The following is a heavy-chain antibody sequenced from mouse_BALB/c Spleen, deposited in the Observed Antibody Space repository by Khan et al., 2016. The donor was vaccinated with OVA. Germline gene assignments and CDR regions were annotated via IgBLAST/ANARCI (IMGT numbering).Heavy chain of an antibody. CDR2: IWGDGST. V-gene: IGHV2-3*01. Sequence: QVRLQQSGPGLVAPSQSLSITCSISGFSLTSYGVNWVRQPPGKGLEWLGVIWGDGSTNNHSTLKSRLIITKDNSKRQVFLTLNSLQTDDTATYYCAKFTPDYYSMDYWGQGTSVTVSS. J-gene: IGHJ4*01. CDR1: GFSLTSYG. D-gene: IGHD1-1*01. CDR3: AKFTPDYYSMDY.